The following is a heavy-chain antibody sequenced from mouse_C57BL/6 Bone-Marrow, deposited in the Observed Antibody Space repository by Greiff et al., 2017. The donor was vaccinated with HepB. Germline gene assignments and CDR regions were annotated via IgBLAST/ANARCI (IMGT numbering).Heavy chain of an antibody. CDR3: ARGSYFDY. V-gene: IGHV1-81*01. J-gene: IGHJ2*01. Sequence: LVESGPELVKPGASVKLSCKASGYTFTSYGISWVKQRTGQGLEWIGEIYPRSGNTYYNEKFKGKATLTADKSSSTAYMELRSLTSEDSAVYFCARGSYFDYWGQGTTLTVSS. CDR2: IYPRSGNT. CDR1: GYTFTSYG.